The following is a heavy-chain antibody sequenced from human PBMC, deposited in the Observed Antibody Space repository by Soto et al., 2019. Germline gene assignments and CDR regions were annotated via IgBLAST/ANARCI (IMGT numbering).Heavy chain of an antibody. CDR3: AKGAGPPWFDP. V-gene: IGHV4-4*07. Sequence: PSETLSLTCSVSGGSTSTYHWSWIRQPAGKGLEWIGRISTTGGTNYSPSLESRVTVSLDTSKNYFSLELTSVTAADTAVYYCAKGAGPPWFDPWGQGILVTV. CDR1: GGSTSTYH. CDR2: ISTTGGT. J-gene: IGHJ5*02.